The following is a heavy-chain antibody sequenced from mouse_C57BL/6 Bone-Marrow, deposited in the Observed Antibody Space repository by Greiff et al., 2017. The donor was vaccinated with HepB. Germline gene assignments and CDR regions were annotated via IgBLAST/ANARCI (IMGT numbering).Heavy chain of an antibody. D-gene: IGHD4-1*01. J-gene: IGHJ1*03. CDR2: IYPRSGNT. V-gene: IGHV1-81*01. Sequence: LVESGAELARPGASVKLSCKASGYTFTSYGISWVKQRTGQGLEWIGEIYPRSGNTYYNEKFKGKATLTADKSSSTAYMELRSLTSEDSAVYFCARGTGTGTWYFDVWGTGTTVTVSS. CDR3: ARGTGTGTWYFDV. CDR1: GYTFTSYG.